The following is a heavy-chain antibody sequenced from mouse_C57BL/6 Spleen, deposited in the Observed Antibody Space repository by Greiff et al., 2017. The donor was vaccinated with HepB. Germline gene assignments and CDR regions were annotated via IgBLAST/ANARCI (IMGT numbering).Heavy chain of an antibody. CDR1: GYAFSSSW. Sequence: QVQLQQSGPELVKPGASVKISCKASGYAFSSSWMNWVKQRPGKGLEWIGRIYPGDGDTNYNGKFKGKATLTADKSSSTAYMQLSSLTSEDSAVYFCVRASYYYGTDYAMDYWGQGTSVTVSS. CDR3: VRASYYYGTDYAMDY. CDR2: IYPGDGDT. D-gene: IGHD1-1*01. V-gene: IGHV1-82*01. J-gene: IGHJ4*01.